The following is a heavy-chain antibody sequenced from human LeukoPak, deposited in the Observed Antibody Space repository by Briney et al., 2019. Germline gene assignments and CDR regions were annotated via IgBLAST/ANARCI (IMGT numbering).Heavy chain of an antibody. J-gene: IGHJ6*02. CDR2: IYSGGST. CDR1: GFTVSSNY. D-gene: IGHD2-2*01. CDR3: ARAPSSYYVLDV. Sequence: GGSLRLSCAASGFTVSSNYMSWVRQAPGKGLEWVSLIYSGGSTLYADSVKGRFTISSDNAKNTLFLQMNSLRAEDTAVYYCARAPSSYYVLDVWGQGTTVTVSS. V-gene: IGHV3-53*01.